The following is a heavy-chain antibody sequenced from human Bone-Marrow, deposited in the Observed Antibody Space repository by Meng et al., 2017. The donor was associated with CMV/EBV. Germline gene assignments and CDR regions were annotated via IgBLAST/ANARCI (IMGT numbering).Heavy chain of an antibody. D-gene: IGHD2/OR15-2a*01. V-gene: IGHV3-21*01. J-gene: IGHJ4*01. CDR3: ARGYCNATTCWGLDY. Sequence: GGSLRLSCLGSGFTFSGYSLNWVRQAPGKGLEWISSISSHNSFIYYADSFRGRFTVSRDNARNALFLQMDSLRAEDTALYFCARGYCNATTCWGLDYWGRGTLVTVSS. CDR2: ISSHNSFI. CDR1: GFTFSGYS.